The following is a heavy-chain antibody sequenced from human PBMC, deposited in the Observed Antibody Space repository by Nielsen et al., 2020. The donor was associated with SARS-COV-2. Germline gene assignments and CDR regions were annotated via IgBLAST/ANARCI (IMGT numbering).Heavy chain of an antibody. J-gene: IGHJ5*02. CDR1: GYSFTSYE. D-gene: IGHD4-17*01. V-gene: IGHV1-8*02. CDR3: ARGDFGDYQWLEL. Sequence: ASVKVSCKASGYSFTSYEINWVRQATGQGLEWMGWMNPNSGNTDYAPKFQGRLIMTTDTSTSTAYMELRSLRSDDTAVYYCARGDFGDYQWLELWGQGTLVTVSS. CDR2: MNPNSGNT.